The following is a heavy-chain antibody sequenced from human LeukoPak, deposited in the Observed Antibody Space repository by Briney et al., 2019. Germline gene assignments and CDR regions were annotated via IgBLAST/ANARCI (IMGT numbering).Heavy chain of an antibody. J-gene: IGHJ4*02. V-gene: IGHV1-18*01. CDR1: GYTFTSYG. CDR2: ISAYNGNT. Sequence: ASVKVSCKASGYTFTSYGISWVRQAPGQGLEWMGWISAYNGNTNYAQKLQGRVTMTTDTSTSTAYMELRSLRSDDTAVYYCAREADLYGSGSSYFDYWGQGTLVTVSS. CDR3: AREADLYGSGSSYFDY. D-gene: IGHD3-10*01.